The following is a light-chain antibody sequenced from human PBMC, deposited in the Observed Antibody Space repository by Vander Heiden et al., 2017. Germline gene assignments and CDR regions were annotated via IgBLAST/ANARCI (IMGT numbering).Light chain of an antibody. J-gene: IGKJ1*01. V-gene: IGKV1-5*03. Sequence: DIQVTQSPSTLSASVGDRVTITCRASQSINIWLAWYQQKPGKAPKLLIYKASSLESGVPSRFSGSGSGTEFTRTISSLQPDDFATYYCQQYNSYSRTFGQGTKVEIK. CDR3: QQYNSYSRT. CDR1: QSINIW. CDR2: KAS.